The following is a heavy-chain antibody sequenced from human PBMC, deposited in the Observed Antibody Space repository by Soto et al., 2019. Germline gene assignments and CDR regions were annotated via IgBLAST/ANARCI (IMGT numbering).Heavy chain of an antibody. Sequence: GASVKVSCKTSGYNFSDCYIHWVRQAPGQGLEWLGWVSPKSGGTNYAQKFKGSVTMTRDTSSNTVYLDLSGLKSDDTAVFYCARDISGGGTLNWFDPGG. D-gene: IGHD2-8*02. V-gene: IGHV1-2*02. CDR3: ARDISGGGTLNWFDP. CDR1: GYNFSDCY. CDR2: VSPKSGGT. J-gene: IGHJ5*02.